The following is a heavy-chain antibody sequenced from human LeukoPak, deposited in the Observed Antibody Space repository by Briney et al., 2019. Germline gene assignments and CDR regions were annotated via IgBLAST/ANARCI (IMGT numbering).Heavy chain of an antibody. J-gene: IGHJ4*02. CDR2: IYYSGST. V-gene: IGHV4-59*01. D-gene: IGHD5-18*01. CDR1: GGSISSYY. Sequence: PSETLSLTCTVSGGSISSYYWSWIRQPPGKGLEWIGYIYYSGSTNYNPSLKSRVTISVDTSKNQFSLKLSSVTAADTAVYYCARVARGYSYGHFDYWGQGTLVTVSS. CDR3: ARVARGYSYGHFDY.